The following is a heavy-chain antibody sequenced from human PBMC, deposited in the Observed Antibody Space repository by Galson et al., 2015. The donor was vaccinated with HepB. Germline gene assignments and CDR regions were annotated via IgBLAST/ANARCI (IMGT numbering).Heavy chain of an antibody. J-gene: IGHJ6*02. CDR3: AREAGPRDFWSGYFHMGGYGMEV. CDR2: IYHSGST. V-gene: IGHV4-38-2*02. D-gene: IGHD3-3*01. CDR1: GYSISSGYY. Sequence: ETLSLTCAVSGYSISSGYYWGWIRQPPGKGLEWIGSIYHSGSTYYNPSLKSRVTISVDTSKNQFSLKLSSVTAADTAVYYCAREAGPRDFWSGYFHMGGYGMEVWGQGTTVTVSS.